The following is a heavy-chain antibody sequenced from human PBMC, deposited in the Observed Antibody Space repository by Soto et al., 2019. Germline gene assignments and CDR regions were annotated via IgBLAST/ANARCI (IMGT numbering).Heavy chain of an antibody. Sequence: GGSLRLSCAASGSTFSNAWMSWVRQAPGKGLEWVGRIKSKTDGGTTDYAAPVKGRFTISRDDSKNTLYLQMNSLKTEDTAVYYCTTELHGYSSGRDYWGQGTLVTVSS. CDR2: IKSKTDGGTT. CDR3: TTELHGYSSGRDY. J-gene: IGHJ4*02. V-gene: IGHV3-15*01. D-gene: IGHD6-25*01. CDR1: GSTFSNAW.